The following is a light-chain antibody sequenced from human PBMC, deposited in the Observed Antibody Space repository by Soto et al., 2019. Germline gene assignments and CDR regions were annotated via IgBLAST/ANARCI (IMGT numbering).Light chain of an antibody. J-gene: IGKJ5*01. CDR1: QGVSSY. CDR2: GAS. V-gene: IGKV1-9*01. Sequence: DIQLTQSPSSLSASVGDRVTITCRASQGVSSYVDWYQQKPGKPPKLLIYGASTLQSGVPSRFSGGASGTDFTLTITSLQPEDFAAYYCQQVNSYPLTFGQGTRLDI. CDR3: QQVNSYPLT.